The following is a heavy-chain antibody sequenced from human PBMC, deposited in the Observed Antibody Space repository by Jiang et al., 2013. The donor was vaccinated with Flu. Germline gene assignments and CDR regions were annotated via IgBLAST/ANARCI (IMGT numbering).Heavy chain of an antibody. Sequence: QLLESGGGLVQPGESLRLSCAASGFTYSAYGMSWVRQAPGKGLEWVSSIGGVGITTYYADSVKGRFTISRDNSKNTLYLQMNTLRAEDTAVYYCAKDHESGAIDSWGQGTLVTVSS. CDR1: GFTYSAYG. J-gene: IGHJ4*02. CDR2: IGGVGITT. V-gene: IGHV3-23*01. D-gene: IGHD6-25*01. CDR3: AKDHESGAIDS.